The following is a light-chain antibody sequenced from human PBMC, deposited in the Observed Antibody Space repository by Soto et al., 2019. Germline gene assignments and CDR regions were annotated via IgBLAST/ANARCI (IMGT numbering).Light chain of an antibody. CDR3: HNRRGLT. CDR1: QSISSS. CDR2: DAS. J-gene: IGKJ3*01. V-gene: IGKV3-11*01. Sequence: EIVLTQSPATLSLSPGERATLSCRASQSISSSLAWYQQKPGQAPRLLIYDASNRATGIPSGFSGSGSGINFTLTIRSPEPGDLADYHGHNRRGLTFGPGTKVDI.